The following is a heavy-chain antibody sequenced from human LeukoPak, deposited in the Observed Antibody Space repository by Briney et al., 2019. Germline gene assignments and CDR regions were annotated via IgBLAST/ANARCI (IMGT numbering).Heavy chain of an antibody. J-gene: IGHJ5*02. Sequence: SETLSLTCTVSGGSISSSSYYWGWIRQPPGKGLEWIGSIYYSGSTYYNPSLKSRVTISVDTSKNQFSLKLSSVTAADTAVYYCARDFFWGWSPWGQGTLVTVSS. V-gene: IGHV4-39*01. CDR1: GGSISSSSYY. D-gene: IGHD3-16*01. CDR2: IYYSGST. CDR3: ARDFFWGWSP.